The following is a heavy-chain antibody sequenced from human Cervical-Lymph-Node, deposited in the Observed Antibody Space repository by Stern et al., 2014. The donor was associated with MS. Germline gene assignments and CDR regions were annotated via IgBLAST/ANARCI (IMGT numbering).Heavy chain of an antibody. CDR2: INTANGDT. CDR1: GYTFTSYA. J-gene: IGHJ5*02. V-gene: IGHV1-3*04. Sequence: VQLVQSGAEVKKPGASVKVSCKASGYTFTSYAIHWVRQAPGQRLEWMGRINTANGDTYCSEKFQGRVTFTRDTSANTAYMELFSLTSEDTTVYYCGRGQQSFDPWGQGTLVTVSA. CDR3: GRGQQSFDP. D-gene: IGHD6-13*01.